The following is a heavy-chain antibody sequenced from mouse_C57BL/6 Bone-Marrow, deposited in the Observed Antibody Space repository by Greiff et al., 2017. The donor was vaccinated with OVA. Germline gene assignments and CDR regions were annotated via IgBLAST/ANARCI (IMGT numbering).Heavy chain of an antibody. CDR2: IYPGSGNT. D-gene: IGHD1-1*01. CDR3: ARPFYYYGSSAFAY. CDR1: GYSFTSYY. Sequence: QVQLQQSGPELVKPGASVKISCKASGYSFTSYYIHWVKQRPGQGLEWIGWIYPGSGNTKYNEKFKGKATLTADTSSSTAYMQLSSLTSEDSAVYYCARPFYYYGSSAFAYWGQGTLVTVSA. V-gene: IGHV1-66*01. J-gene: IGHJ3*01.